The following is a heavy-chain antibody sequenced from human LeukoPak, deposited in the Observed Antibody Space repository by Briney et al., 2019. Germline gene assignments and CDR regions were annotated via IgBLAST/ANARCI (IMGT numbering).Heavy chain of an antibody. CDR3: ARGKYYYDRSGPKNPILY. V-gene: IGHV7-4-1*02. D-gene: IGHD3-22*01. CDR1: GYTFTSYA. Sequence: ASVKVSCKASGYTFTSYAMNWVRQAPGQGLEWMGWINTNTGNPTYAQGFTGRFVFSLDTSVSTAYLQISSLKAEDTAVYYCARGKYYYDRSGPKNPILYWGQGTLVTVSS. J-gene: IGHJ4*02. CDR2: INTNTGNP.